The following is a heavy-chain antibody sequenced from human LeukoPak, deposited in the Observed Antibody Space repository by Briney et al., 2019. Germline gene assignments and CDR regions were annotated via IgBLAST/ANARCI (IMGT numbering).Heavy chain of an antibody. CDR2: MTPNSGNT. CDR3: ASGRTDIVVVPATLRNYYFDY. V-gene: IGHV1-8*01. J-gene: IGHJ4*02. CDR1: GYAFTSYD. Sequence: ASVKVSCKASGYAFTSYDINWVRQATGQGLEWMGWMTPNSGNTGYAQKFQGRVTMTRNTSISTAYMELSSLRSEDTAVYYCASGRTDIVVVPATLRNYYFDYWGQGTLVTVSS. D-gene: IGHD2-2*01.